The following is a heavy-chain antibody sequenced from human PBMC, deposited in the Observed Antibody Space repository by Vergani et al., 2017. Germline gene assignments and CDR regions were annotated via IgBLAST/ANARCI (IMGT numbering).Heavy chain of an antibody. J-gene: IGHJ5*02. CDR1: GGSFSGYY. Sequence: QVQLQQWGAGLLKPSETLSLTCAVYGGSFSGYYWSWIRQPPGKGLEWIGEINHSGSTNYNPSLKSRVTISVDTSKNQFSLKLSSVTAADTAVYYCARDLARSRFDPWGQGTLVTVSS. D-gene: IGHD6-6*01. V-gene: IGHV4-34*01. CDR3: ARDLARSRFDP. CDR2: INHSGST.